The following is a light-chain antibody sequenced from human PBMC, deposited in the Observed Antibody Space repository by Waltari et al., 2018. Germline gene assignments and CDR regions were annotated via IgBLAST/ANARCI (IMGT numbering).Light chain of an antibody. V-gene: IGKV3-20*01. Sequence: EIVLTQSPGTLSLSPGESATLSCRTSQSVTRALAWYQQKPGQAPRLLIFGASNRATGIPDRFSGSGSGTDFSLTISSLEPEDFAVYYCQHYQRLPVTFGQGTKVEVK. J-gene: IGKJ1*01. CDR3: QHYQRLPVT. CDR2: GAS. CDR1: QSVTRA.